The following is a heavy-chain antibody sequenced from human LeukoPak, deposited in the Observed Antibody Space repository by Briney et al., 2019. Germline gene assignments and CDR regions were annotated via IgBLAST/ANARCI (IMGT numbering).Heavy chain of an antibody. J-gene: IGHJ4*02. CDR1: GFTFSSYS. D-gene: IGHD6-13*01. CDR2: ISSSSSYI. V-gene: IGHV3-21*01. Sequence: GGSLRLSCAASGFTFSSYSMNWVRQAPGKGLVCVSSISSSSSYIYYADSVKGRFTISRDNAKTSLYLQMNSLRAEDTAVYYCARDLGIAAAEKYFDYWGQGTLVTVSS. CDR3: ARDLGIAAAEKYFDY.